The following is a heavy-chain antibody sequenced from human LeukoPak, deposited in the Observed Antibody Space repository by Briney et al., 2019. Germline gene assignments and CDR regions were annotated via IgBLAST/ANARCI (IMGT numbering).Heavy chain of an antibody. V-gene: IGHV3-9*03. CDR2: ISWNSGSI. CDR1: GFTFDDYA. Sequence: GRSLRLSCAASGFTFDDYAMHWVRQAPGKGLEGVSGISWNSGSIGYADSVKGRFTISRDNAKNSLYLQMNSLRAEDMALYYCANSYDSWSGYLVNWGQGTLVTVSS. CDR3: ANSYDSWSGYLVN. D-gene: IGHD3-3*01. J-gene: IGHJ4*02.